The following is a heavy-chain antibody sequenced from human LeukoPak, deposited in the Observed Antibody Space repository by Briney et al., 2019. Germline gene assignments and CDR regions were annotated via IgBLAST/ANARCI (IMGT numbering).Heavy chain of an antibody. J-gene: IGHJ4*02. CDR3: ARGTTLQDY. Sequence: GGSLRLSCAASGFSFSSYWMHWVRRPPGKGLVWVSHINPDARTTTYADSVKGRFTISRDNAQNTLYLQMNSLRAEDTAVYYCARGTTLQDYWGQGTLVTVSS. CDR1: GFSFSSYW. D-gene: IGHD2/OR15-2a*01. V-gene: IGHV3-74*01. CDR2: INPDARTT.